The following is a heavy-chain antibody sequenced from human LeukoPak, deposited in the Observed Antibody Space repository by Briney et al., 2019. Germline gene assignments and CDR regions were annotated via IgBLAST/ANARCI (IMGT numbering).Heavy chain of an antibody. D-gene: IGHD4-11*01. Sequence: ASVKVSCKASGYTFTSYDINWVRQATGQGLEWMGWMNPSSGNTGYAQKFQGRVTISRNISISTAYMELSSLTSDDTAVYYCARGRATVTTRWFDPWGQGTLVIVSS. CDR1: GYTFTSYD. J-gene: IGHJ5*02. CDR3: ARGRATVTTRWFDP. V-gene: IGHV1-8*01. CDR2: MNPSSGNT.